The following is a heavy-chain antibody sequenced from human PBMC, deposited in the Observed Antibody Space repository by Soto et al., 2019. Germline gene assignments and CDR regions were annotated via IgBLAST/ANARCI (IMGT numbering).Heavy chain of an antibody. CDR2: IKQDGSEK. D-gene: IGHD3-16*01. Sequence: GGSLRLSCAASGFTFSSYWMSWVRQAPGKGLEWVANIKQDGSEKYYVDSVKGRFTISRDNAKNSLYLQMNSLRAEDTAVYYCARPRDYFFGAFDIWGQGTMVTVSS. CDR3: ARPRDYFFGAFDI. J-gene: IGHJ3*02. CDR1: GFTFSSYW. V-gene: IGHV3-7*01.